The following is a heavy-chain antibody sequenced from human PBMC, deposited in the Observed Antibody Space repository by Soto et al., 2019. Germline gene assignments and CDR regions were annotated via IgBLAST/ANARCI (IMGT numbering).Heavy chain of an antibody. D-gene: IGHD3-10*01. V-gene: IGHV3-30*03. Sequence: QVQLVESGGGVVQPGRSLRLSCSVSGLTFSDYGMHWVRQAPGKGLERVAVGSYEGSAKYYADSVQGRFTVSRDNSEYTLDLGMNSGRPGVTGVYYSEIEDSAKGPSSRSRCDYWGEGALVVVSP. CDR3: EIEDSAKGPSSRSRCDY. CDR1: GLTFSDYG. CDR2: GSYEGSAK. J-gene: IGHJ4*02.